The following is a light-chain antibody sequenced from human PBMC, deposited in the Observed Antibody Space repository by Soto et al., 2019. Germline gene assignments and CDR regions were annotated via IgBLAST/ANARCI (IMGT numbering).Light chain of an antibody. CDR3: CSYAGSYSL. CDR2: DVS. CDR1: SSDVGGYNF. J-gene: IGLJ2*01. Sequence: QSALTQPRSVSGSPGQSVTISCTGTSSDVGGYNFVSWYQQHPGKVPKLMIYDVSQRPSGVPDRFSGSKSGNTASLTISGIQAEDEADYYCCSYAGSYSLFGGGTKVTVL. V-gene: IGLV2-11*01.